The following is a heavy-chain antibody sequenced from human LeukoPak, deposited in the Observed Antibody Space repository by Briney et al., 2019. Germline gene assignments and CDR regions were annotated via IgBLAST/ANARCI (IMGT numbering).Heavy chain of an antibody. D-gene: IGHD6-13*01. Sequence: SETLSLTCTVSGGSISSYYWSWIRQPPGKGLGWIGYIYYSGSTNYNPSLKSRVTISVDTSKNQFSLKLSSVTAADTAVYYCARVSSWYYWYFDLWGRGTLVTVSS. CDR2: IYYSGST. CDR1: GGSISSYY. V-gene: IGHV4-59*01. J-gene: IGHJ2*01. CDR3: ARVSSWYYWYFDL.